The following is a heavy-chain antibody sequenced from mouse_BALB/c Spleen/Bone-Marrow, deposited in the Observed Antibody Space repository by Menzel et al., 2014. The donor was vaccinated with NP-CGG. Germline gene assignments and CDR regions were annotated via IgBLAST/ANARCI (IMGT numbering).Heavy chain of an antibody. CDR2: IDPANGNT. CDR1: GFNIKDTY. J-gene: IGHJ2*01. V-gene: IGHV14-3*02. CDR3: AYGSSYDYFDY. Sequence: VQLQQSGAGLVKPGASVKLSCTASGFNIKDTYMHWVKQRPEQGLEWIGRIDPANGNTKYDPKFQGKATITADTSSNTAYLQLSSLTSEDTAVYYCAYGSSYDYFDYWGQDTTLTVSS. D-gene: IGHD1-1*01.